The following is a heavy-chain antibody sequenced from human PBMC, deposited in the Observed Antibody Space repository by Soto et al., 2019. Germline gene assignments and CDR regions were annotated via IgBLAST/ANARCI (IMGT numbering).Heavy chain of an antibody. CDR3: AKGKTSGWYYFDY. CDR1: GFTFSNFA. D-gene: IGHD6-19*01. Sequence: GGSLRLSCGASGFTFSNFAMSWVRQAPGRGLEWVSGISASGRDIHYADSVKDRFTVSRDNSKNTLYLQMNSLRAEDTAIYYCAKGKTSGWYYFDYWGQGALVTVS. J-gene: IGHJ4*02. V-gene: IGHV3-23*01. CDR2: ISASGRDI.